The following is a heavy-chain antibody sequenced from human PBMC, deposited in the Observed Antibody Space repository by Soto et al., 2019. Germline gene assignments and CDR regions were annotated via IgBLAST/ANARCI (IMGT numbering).Heavy chain of an antibody. D-gene: IGHD2-15*01. CDR3: ARGGLNCSGGSCYSLGSPDY. Sequence: ASETLSLTCAVYGGSFSGYYWSWIRRPPGKGLEWIGEINHSGSTNYNPSLKSRVTISVDTSKNQFSLKLSYVTAADTAVYYCARGGLNCSGGSCYSLGSPDYWGQGTLVTVSS. CDR2: INHSGST. V-gene: IGHV4-34*01. J-gene: IGHJ4*02. CDR1: GGSFSGYY.